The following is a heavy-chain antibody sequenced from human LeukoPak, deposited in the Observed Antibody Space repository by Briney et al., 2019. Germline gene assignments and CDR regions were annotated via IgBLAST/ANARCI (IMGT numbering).Heavy chain of an antibody. V-gene: IGHV3-23*01. CDR2: ISGSGGST. CDR1: GFTFSSYA. Sequence: GGSLRLSCAASGFTFSSYAMSWVRQALGKGLEWVSAISGSGGSTYYADSVKGRFTISRDNSKNTLYLQMNSLRAEDTAVYYCARASAAAGTFEESPNYYYYMDVWGKGTTVTVSS. D-gene: IGHD6-13*01. J-gene: IGHJ6*03. CDR3: ARASAAAGTFEESPNYYYYMDV.